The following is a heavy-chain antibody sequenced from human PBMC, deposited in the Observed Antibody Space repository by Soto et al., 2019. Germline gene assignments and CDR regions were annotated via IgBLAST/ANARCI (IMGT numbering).Heavy chain of an antibody. CDR2: ITPMFGTP. D-gene: IGHD3-22*01. Sequence: SVKVSCKASGGTFSRYTITWVRQAPGQGLEWMGGITPMFGTPNYAQKFQGRVTITADESTSTAYMELSSLRSEDTAMYYCARDGTLYDSSAYYYLYWGQATLVTFSS. CDR1: GGTFSRYT. CDR3: ARDGTLYDSSAYYYLY. J-gene: IGHJ4*02. V-gene: IGHV1-69*13.